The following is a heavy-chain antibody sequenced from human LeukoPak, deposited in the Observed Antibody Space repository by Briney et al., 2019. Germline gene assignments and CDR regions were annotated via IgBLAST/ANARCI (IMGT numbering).Heavy chain of an antibody. Sequence: SETLSLTCSVSGVPINSRDYYWTWIRQPPGKGLEWVGSIYYSGNTYYNPSLQRRVTISVGTSRDYFSLTLSSVTAADTALYFCSRGTMTAKPADFWGQGTLVTVSS. CDR1: GVPINSRDYY. V-gene: IGHV4-39*01. CDR2: IYYSGNT. D-gene: IGHD3-10*01. CDR3: SRGTMTAKPADF. J-gene: IGHJ4*02.